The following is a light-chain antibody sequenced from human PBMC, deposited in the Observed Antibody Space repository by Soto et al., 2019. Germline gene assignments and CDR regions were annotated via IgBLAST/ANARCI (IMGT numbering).Light chain of an antibody. CDR3: QSYDSSLSGYV. CDR1: SSNIGAGYD. V-gene: IGLV1-40*01. CDR2: GNS. Sequence: QSVLTQPPSVSGAPGQKVTISCTGSSSNIGAGYDVSWYQQLPGTAPNLLIHGNSTRPSGVPDRFSGSKSGTSASLAITGLQAEDEADYFCQSYDSSLSGYVFGTGTKVTVL. J-gene: IGLJ1*01.